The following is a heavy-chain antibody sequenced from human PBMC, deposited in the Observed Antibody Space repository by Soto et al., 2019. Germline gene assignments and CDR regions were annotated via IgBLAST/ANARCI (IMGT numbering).Heavy chain of an antibody. D-gene: IGHD2-2*01. CDR2: ISSSSSYI. CDR3: ARERTGYCSSTSCYEIS. J-gene: IGHJ4*02. CDR1: GFTFSTYT. V-gene: IGHV3-21*06. Sequence: GGALRVSCAASGFTFSTYTTNWVRQAPGKGLEWVSSISSSSSYIYYADSVKGRFAISRDNAKNSLYLQMNGLRAEDTAVYYCARERTGYCSSTSCYEISWGQGTLVTVSS.